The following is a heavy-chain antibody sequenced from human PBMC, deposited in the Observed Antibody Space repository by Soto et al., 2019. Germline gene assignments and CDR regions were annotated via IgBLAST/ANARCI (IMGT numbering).Heavy chain of an antibody. J-gene: IGHJ6*02. D-gene: IGHD3-10*01. CDR2: IGTAGDT. CDR3: ARVNPWFGDYGMDV. CDR1: GFTFSSYD. V-gene: IGHV3-13*01. Sequence: GGSLRLSCAASGFTFSSYDMHWFRQATGKGLEWVSAIGTAGDTYYPGSVKGRFTISRENAKNSLYLQMNSLRAGDTAVYYCARVNPWFGDYGMDVWGQGTTVTVSS.